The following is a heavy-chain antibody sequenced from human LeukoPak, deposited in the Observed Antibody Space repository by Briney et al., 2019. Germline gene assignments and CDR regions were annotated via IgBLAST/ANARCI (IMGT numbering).Heavy chain of an antibody. V-gene: IGHV4-59*08. Sequence: SETLSLTCTVSGGSISSYYWSWIRQPPGKGLEWIGYIYYSGSTKYNPSLKSGGTISVETSKKKFSLKLSSVPAADTAVYYCARVAGTYCSSTSCYNDYYYMDVWGKGTTVTVSS. D-gene: IGHD2-2*02. J-gene: IGHJ6*03. CDR2: IYYSGST. CDR1: GGSISSYY. CDR3: ARVAGTYCSSTSCYNDYYYMDV.